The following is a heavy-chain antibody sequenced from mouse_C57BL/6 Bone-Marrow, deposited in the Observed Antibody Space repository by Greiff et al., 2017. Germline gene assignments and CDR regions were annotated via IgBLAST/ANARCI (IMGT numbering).Heavy chain of an antibody. Sequence: VQLKESGGGLVKPGGSLKLSCAASGFTFSSYAMSWVRQTPEKRLEWVATISDGGSYTYYPDNVKGRFTISRDNAKNNLYLQMSHLKSEDTAMYYCARDWDGRFAYWGQGTLVTVSA. J-gene: IGHJ3*01. CDR2: ISDGGSYT. CDR1: GFTFSSYA. CDR3: ARDWDGRFAY. D-gene: IGHD4-1*01. V-gene: IGHV5-4*01.